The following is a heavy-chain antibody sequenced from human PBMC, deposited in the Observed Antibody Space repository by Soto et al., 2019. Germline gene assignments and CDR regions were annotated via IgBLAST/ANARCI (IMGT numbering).Heavy chain of an antibody. CDR1: GYTFTGYY. D-gene: IGHD3-10*01. V-gene: IGHV1-2*02. Sequence: QVQLVQSGAEVKKPGASVKVSCTASGYTFTGYYMHWVRQAPGQGLEWMGWINPNSGGTNYAQKFQGRVTMTRDTSISTSDMELRRLGSDDTAVYYCARAGTLVRGVIIADAFDIWGQGTMVTVSS. CDR2: INPNSGGT. CDR3: ARAGTLVRGVIIADAFDI. J-gene: IGHJ3*02.